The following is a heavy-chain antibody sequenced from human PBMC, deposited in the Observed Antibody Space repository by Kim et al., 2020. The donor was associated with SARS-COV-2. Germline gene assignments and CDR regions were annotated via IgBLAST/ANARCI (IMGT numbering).Heavy chain of an antibody. CDR3: ARATRQWLVNYYYYYMDV. D-gene: IGHD6-19*01. J-gene: IGHJ6*03. Sequence: LKSRVTISVDTSKNQFSLKRSSVTAADTAVYYCARATRQWLVNYYYYYMDVWGKGTTVTVSS. V-gene: IGHV4-34*01.